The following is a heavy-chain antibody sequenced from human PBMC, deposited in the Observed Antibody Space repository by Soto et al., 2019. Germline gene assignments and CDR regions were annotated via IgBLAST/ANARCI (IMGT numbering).Heavy chain of an antibody. Sequence: SETLSLTCAVPGGSISSSNWWSWVRQPPGKGLEWIGEIYHSGSTNYNPSLKSRVTISVDKSKNQFSLKLSSVTAADTAVYYCARASIAAAGTSFFDYWGQGTLVTVSS. CDR2: IYHSGST. J-gene: IGHJ4*02. CDR3: ARASIAAAGTSFFDY. CDR1: GGSISSSNW. V-gene: IGHV4-4*02. D-gene: IGHD6-13*01.